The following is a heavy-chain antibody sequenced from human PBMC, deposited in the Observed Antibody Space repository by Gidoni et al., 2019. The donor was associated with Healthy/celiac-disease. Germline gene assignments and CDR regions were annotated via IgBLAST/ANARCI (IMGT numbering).Heavy chain of an antibody. CDR3: ARAKPEYYDFWSGLNWFDP. Sequence: QVQLVQSGAEVKKPGASVKVSCKASGYTFTSYGISWVRQAPGQGLEWMGWISAYNGNTNYAQKLQGRVTMTTDTSTITAYMELRSLRSDDTAVYYCARAKPEYYDFWSGLNWFDPWGQGTLVTVSS. D-gene: IGHD3-3*01. J-gene: IGHJ5*02. V-gene: IGHV1-18*01. CDR2: ISAYNGNT. CDR1: GYTFTSYG.